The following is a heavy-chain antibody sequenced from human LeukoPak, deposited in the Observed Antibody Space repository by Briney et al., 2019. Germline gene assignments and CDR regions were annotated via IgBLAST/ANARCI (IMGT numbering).Heavy chain of an antibody. V-gene: IGHV4-59*01. CDR1: GGSIISYY. Sequence: PSETLSLTCTVPGGSIISYYCSWFREPPGKGLEGIGYIYSSGSTNYNPSLKSRVTISVDTSKNQFSLKLSSVTAADTAVYYCARVGADYSNAPFDYWGQGTLVTVSS. D-gene: IGHD4-11*01. CDR2: IYSSGST. CDR3: ARVGADYSNAPFDY. J-gene: IGHJ4*02.